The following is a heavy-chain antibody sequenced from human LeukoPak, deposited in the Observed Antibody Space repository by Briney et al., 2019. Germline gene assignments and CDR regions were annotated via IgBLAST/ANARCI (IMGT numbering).Heavy chain of an antibody. Sequence: HTGGSLRLSCAASGFTFSSYAMSWVRQAPGKGLEWVSAISGSGGSTYYADSVKGRFTISRDNSKNTLYLQMNSLRAEDTAVYYCAKVVTHYYDSSGYQDHDWGQGTLVTVSS. CDR3: AKVVTHYYDSSGYQDHD. J-gene: IGHJ4*02. CDR2: ISGSGGST. CDR1: GFTFSSYA. D-gene: IGHD3-22*01. V-gene: IGHV3-23*01.